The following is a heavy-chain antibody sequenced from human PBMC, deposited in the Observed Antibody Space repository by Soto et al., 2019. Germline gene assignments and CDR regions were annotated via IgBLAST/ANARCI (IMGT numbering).Heavy chain of an antibody. D-gene: IGHD3-22*01. CDR3: ARTMIASTPDAFDI. J-gene: IGHJ3*02. Sequence: QVQLQESGPGLVKPSQTLSLTCTVSGGSISSGGYYWSWIRQHPGKGLEWIGYIYYSGSTHYNPSLKGRVTISVDTSKNQFALKLSSVTAADTAVYYCARTMIASTPDAFDIWGQGTMVTVSS. CDR1: GGSISSGGYY. CDR2: IYYSGST. V-gene: IGHV4-31*03.